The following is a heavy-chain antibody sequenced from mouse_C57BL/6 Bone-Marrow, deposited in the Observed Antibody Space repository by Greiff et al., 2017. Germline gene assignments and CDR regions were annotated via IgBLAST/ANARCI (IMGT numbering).Heavy chain of an antibody. V-gene: IGHV1-72*01. CDR3: AREERIYDGYYVGYFDV. J-gene: IGHJ1*03. D-gene: IGHD2-3*01. CDR2: IDPTSGGT. Sequence: QVQLKESGAELVKPGASVKLSCKASGYTFTSYWMHWVKQRPGRGLEWIGRIDPTSGGTKYNEKFKSKATLTVDKPSSTAYMQLSSLTSEDSAVXYCAREERIYDGYYVGYFDVWGTGTTVTVSS. CDR1: GYTFTSYW.